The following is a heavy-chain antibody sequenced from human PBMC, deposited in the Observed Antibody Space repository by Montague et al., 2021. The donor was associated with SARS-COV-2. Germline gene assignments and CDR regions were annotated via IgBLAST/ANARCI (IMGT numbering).Heavy chain of an antibody. CDR3: ARDVGWYSSSWFDY. J-gene: IGHJ4*02. CDR2: IYYSGST. V-gene: IGHV4-31*03. CDR1: GGSISSGGYY. D-gene: IGHD6-13*01. Sequence: TRSLTCTVSGGSISSGGYYWSWIRQHPGKGLEWIGYIYYSGSTYYXPCVKSRVTISVDTSKNQFSLKLSSVTAADTAVYYCARDVGWYSSSWFDYWGQGTLVTVSS.